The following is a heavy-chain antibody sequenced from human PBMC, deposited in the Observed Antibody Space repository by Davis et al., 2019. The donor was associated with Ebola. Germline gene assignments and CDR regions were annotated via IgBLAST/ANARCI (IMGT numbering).Heavy chain of an antibody. CDR2: INHSGST. D-gene: IGHD2-15*01. CDR1: GGSFSGYS. Sequence: PSETLSLTCAVYGGSFSGYSWSWIRQPPGEGLEWIGDINHSGSTIYKSSLKSRVTISVDTSKNQFSLKLSSVTAADTAVYYCARKRRYCSGGSCYSGGFDPWGQGTLVTVSS. V-gene: IGHV4-34*01. CDR3: ARKRRYCSGGSCYSGGFDP. J-gene: IGHJ5*02.